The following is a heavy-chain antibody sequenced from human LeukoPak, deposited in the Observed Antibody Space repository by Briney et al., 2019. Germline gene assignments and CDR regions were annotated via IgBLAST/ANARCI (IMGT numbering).Heavy chain of an antibody. Sequence: PGGSLRLSCAASGFTFSTSDLHWVRQGTGKSLEWVSAIGAGGDTYYSDSVKGRSTISRENAKNSLYLQMNSLRAGDTAVYYCVREISQGAAVGKYNWYFGLWGRGTPVTVSS. J-gene: IGHJ2*01. CDR2: IGAGGDT. CDR1: GFTFSTSD. CDR3: VREISQGAAVGKYNWYFGL. D-gene: IGHD6-13*01. V-gene: IGHV3-13*01.